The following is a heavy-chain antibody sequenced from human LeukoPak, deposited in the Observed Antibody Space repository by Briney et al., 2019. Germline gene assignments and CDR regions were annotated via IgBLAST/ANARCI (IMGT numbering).Heavy chain of an antibody. J-gene: IGHJ4*02. CDR1: GFTFSTYW. CDR2: INSDGSST. Sequence: GGSLRLSCAASGFTFSTYWMHWVREAPGKGLVWVSRINSDGSSTSYADSVKGRFTISRDNAKNTLYLQMNSLRAEDTAVYYCARDSVEYSSSSTLGYWGQGTLVTVSS. CDR3: ARDSVEYSSSSTLGY. V-gene: IGHV3-74*01. D-gene: IGHD6-6*01.